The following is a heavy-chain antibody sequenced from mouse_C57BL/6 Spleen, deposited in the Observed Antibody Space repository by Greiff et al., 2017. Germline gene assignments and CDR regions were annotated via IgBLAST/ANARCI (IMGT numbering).Heavy chain of an antibody. Sequence: VQLQQSGAELVRPGASVKLSCTASGFNIKDYYMHWVKQRPEQGLEWIGRIDPADGDTEYAPKFQGKATMTADTSSNTAYLQLSSLTSEDSAVYYCTTSGLERAMDYWGQGTSVTVSS. CDR1: GFNIKDYY. J-gene: IGHJ4*01. CDR3: TTSGLERAMDY. D-gene: IGHD3-1*01. V-gene: IGHV14-1*01. CDR2: IDPADGDT.